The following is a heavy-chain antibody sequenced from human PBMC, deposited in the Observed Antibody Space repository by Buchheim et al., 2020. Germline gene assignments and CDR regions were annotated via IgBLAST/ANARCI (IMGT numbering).Heavy chain of an antibody. J-gene: IGHJ4*02. CDR3: ARVLPFEEWLLSDYYFDY. V-gene: IGHV3-7*01. CDR2: IKQDGSEK. CDR1: GFTFSSYW. D-gene: IGHD3-3*01. Sequence: EVQLVESGGGLVQPGGSLRPSCAASGFTFSSYWMSWVRQAPGKGLEWVANIKQDGSEKYYVDSVKGRFTISRDNAKNSLYLQMNSLRAEDTAVYYCARVLPFEEWLLSDYYFDYWGQGTL.